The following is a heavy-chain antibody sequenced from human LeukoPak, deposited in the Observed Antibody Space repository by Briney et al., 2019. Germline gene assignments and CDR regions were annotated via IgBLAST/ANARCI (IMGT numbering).Heavy chain of an antibody. V-gene: IGHV3-23*01. D-gene: IGHD3-10*01. CDR1: GFTFSSYA. CDR3: AKVSPSDRRSITMVRGVIGHFDY. CDR2: ISGSGGST. J-gene: IGHJ4*02. Sequence: GGSLRLSCAASGFTFSSYAMSWVRQAPGKGLEWVSAISGSGGSTYYADSVKGRFTISRDNSKNTLYLQMNSLRAEDTAVYYCAKVSPSDRRSITMVRGVIGHFDYWGQGTLVTVSS.